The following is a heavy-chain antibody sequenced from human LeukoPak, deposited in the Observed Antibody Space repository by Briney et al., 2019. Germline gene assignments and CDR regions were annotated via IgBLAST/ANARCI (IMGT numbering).Heavy chain of an antibody. V-gene: IGHV4-30-4*08. D-gene: IGHD3-10*01. CDR1: GASISSGDYY. Sequence: SQTLSLTWSVSGASISSGDYYWIWIRDSPGKGLEWSAYIYERGSSFYNLSLKTRVTRSLDAPHYQCSLKVTEVTAAGTAGYFWARGTVNWSGELFGPGWFDLWGQGTVVTDSS. CDR3: ARGTVNWSGELFGPGWFDL. J-gene: IGHJ4*02. CDR2: IYERGSS.